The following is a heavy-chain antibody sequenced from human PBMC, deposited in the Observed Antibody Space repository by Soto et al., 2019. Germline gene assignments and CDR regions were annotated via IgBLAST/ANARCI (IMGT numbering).Heavy chain of an antibody. D-gene: IGHD6-6*01. CDR2: LSYDGIAQ. Sequence: QEQLVESGGDVVQPGGSLRLSCAASGFTLTRQDMHWVRQAPGKGLEWVAVLSYDGIAQYYADSVKGRLTISRDNSKNTLYLQMNSLRAEDTALYYCGKRGWYGSSSPSDRWGQGTLVTVSS. CDR1: GFTLTRQD. V-gene: IGHV3-30*18. J-gene: IGHJ5*02. CDR3: GKRGWYGSSSPSDR.